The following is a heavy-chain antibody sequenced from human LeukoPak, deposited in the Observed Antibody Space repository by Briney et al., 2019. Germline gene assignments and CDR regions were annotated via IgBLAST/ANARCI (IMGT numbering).Heavy chain of an antibody. CDR2: ISSSGSTI. CDR1: GFTFSSYE. J-gene: IGHJ4*02. D-gene: IGHD1/OR15-1a*01. CDR3: ARANYNWNTLDY. Sequence: GGSLRLSCGASGFTFSSYEMNWVRQAPGKGLEWVSYISSSGSTIYYADSVKGRFTISRDNAKNSPYLQMNSLRAEDTAVYYCARANYNWNTLDYWGQGTLVTVSS. V-gene: IGHV3-48*03.